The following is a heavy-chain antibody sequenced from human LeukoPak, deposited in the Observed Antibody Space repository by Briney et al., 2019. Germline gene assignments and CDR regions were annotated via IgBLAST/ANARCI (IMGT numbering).Heavy chain of an antibody. D-gene: IGHD2-15*01. J-gene: IGHJ4*02. CDR2: ISGSGDST. CDR1: GFTFSSYA. Sequence: PGGSLRLSCAASGFTFSSYAMSWVRQAPGKGLEWVSGISGSGDSTYYADSVKGRFTISRDNSKNTVDLQMNSLRAEDTAIYYCAKEPSCSGGNCYYFDNWGRGTLVTVSS. CDR3: AKEPSCSGGNCYYFDN. V-gene: IGHV3-23*01.